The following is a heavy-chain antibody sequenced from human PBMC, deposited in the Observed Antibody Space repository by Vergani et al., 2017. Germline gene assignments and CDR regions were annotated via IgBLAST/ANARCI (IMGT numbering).Heavy chain of an antibody. Sequence: QVQLQESGPGLVKPSETLSLTCTVSGGSISSYYWSWIRQPPGKGLEWIGYIYYRGSTNYNPSLKSRVTISVDTSKNQFSLKLRSVTAADTAVYYCARDRDYYDFWSGDYTGWYFDLWGRGTLVTVSS. CDR3: ARDRDYYDFWSGDYTGWYFDL. CDR2: IYYRGST. CDR1: GGSISSYY. J-gene: IGHJ2*01. V-gene: IGHV4-59*01. D-gene: IGHD3-3*01.